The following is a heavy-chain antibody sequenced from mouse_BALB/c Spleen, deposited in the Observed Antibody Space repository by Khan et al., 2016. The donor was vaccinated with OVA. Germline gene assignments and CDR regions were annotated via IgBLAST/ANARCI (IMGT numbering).Heavy chain of an antibody. J-gene: IGHJ3*01. V-gene: IGHV5-6*01. CDR3: ASHLTGSFAY. CDR1: GFTFSAYG. CDR2: INSDGGYT. Sequence: EVELVESGGDLVKPGGSLRLSCAASGFTFSAYGMAWVRQAPEKRLEWVATINSDGGYTYYPDTVTGRFTITRNNAENTLFMKMSSLNSEDTARYCCASHLTGSFAYWGQGTLVTVSA.